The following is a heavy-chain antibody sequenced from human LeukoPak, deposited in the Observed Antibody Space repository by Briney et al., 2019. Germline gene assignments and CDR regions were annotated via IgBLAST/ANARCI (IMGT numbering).Heavy chain of an antibody. CDR3: TRHLVDY. CDR1: GFSFSDAA. CDR2: VRSRAGDYAT. J-gene: IGHJ4*02. Sequence: GGSLRLSCAASGFSFSDAAIHWVRQASGKGLEWVGRVRSRAGDYATAYAASVKGRFTISRDESKNTAYLQMNSLRTEDTAVYYCTRHLVDYWGQGTLVTVSS. V-gene: IGHV3-73*01.